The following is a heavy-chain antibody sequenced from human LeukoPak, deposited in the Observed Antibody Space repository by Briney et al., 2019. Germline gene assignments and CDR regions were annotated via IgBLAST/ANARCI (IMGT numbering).Heavy chain of an antibody. Sequence: SETLSLTCTVSGGSISSYYWSRIRQPPGKGLEWIGYIYYSGSTNYNPSLKSRVTISVDTSKNQFSLKLSSVTAADTAVYYCARVGQYQLLSYNWFDPWGQGTLVTVSS. CDR3: ARVGQYQLLSYNWFDP. CDR1: GGSISSYY. CDR2: IYYSGST. J-gene: IGHJ5*02. D-gene: IGHD2-2*01. V-gene: IGHV4-59*01.